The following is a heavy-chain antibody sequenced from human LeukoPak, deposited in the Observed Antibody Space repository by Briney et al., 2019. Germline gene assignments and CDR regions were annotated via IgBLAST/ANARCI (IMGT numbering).Heavy chain of an antibody. CDR3: ASDNSSTTFDP. D-gene: IGHD6-13*01. Sequence: WASVKVSCKASGYTFTSYDINWVRQATGQGLEWMGWMNPNSGNTGYAQKFQGRVTMTRDTSISTAYMELSRLRSDDTAVYYCASDNSSTTFDPWGQGTLVTVSS. V-gene: IGHV1-8*01. CDR2: MNPNSGNT. CDR1: GYTFTSYD. J-gene: IGHJ5*02.